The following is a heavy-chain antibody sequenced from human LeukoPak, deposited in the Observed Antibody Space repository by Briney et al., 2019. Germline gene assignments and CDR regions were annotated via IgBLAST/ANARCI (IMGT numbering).Heavy chain of an antibody. CDR1: GFTVSNNY. V-gene: IGHV3-53*01. Sequence: PGGSLRLSCAASGFTVSNNYITWVRQAPGKGREWVAVIYAGGSAKYADSVRARFTISRDNSKNTVYLQMNSLRADDTALYYCARATLDNWGQGTLVTVSS. CDR2: IYAGGSA. J-gene: IGHJ4*02. CDR3: ARATLDN.